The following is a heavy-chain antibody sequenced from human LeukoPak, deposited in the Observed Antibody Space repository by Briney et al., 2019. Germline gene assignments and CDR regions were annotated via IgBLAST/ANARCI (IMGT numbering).Heavy chain of an antibody. CDR3: ASTGVVPAAPYYFDY. V-gene: IGHV1-2*02. J-gene: IGHJ4*02. CDR1: GYTFTGYY. D-gene: IGHD2-2*01. Sequence: ASVKVSCKASGYTFTGYYMHWVRQAPGQGLEWMGWINPNSGGTNYAQKFQGRFTMTRDTSISTAYMELSRLRSDDTAVYYCASTGVVPAAPYYFDYWGQGTLVTVSS. CDR2: INPNSGGT.